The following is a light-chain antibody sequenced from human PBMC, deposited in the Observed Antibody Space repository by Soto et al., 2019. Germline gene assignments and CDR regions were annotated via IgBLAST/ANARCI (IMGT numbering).Light chain of an antibody. V-gene: IGLV2-14*01. CDR3: SSYTSFSTVV. CDR2: DVS. CDR1: SSDVGGYNS. Sequence: QSALTQPASVSGSPGQSITISCTGSSSDVGGYNSVSWYQKHPGKAPKLMIYDVSYRPSGISNRFSGSKSGNRASLTISGLQAEDEADYYCSSYTSFSTVVFGGGTKLTVL. J-gene: IGLJ2*01.